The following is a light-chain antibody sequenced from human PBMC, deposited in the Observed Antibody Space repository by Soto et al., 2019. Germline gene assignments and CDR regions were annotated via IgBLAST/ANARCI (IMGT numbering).Light chain of an antibody. J-gene: IGKJ2*01. CDR3: QQYIRYSPYT. V-gene: IGKV1-5*03. Sequence: DIQMTHFPSTLSASIGDRVTITCRASQTISSSLAWYQQKPGKAPKLLIYKASNLETGVPSRFSGSGSGTEFALTISSLQPDVFATYYCQQYIRYSPYTFGQGTRLEIK. CDR1: QTISSS. CDR2: KAS.